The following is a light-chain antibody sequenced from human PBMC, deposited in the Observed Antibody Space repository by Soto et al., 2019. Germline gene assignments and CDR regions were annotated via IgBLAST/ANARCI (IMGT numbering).Light chain of an antibody. CDR3: QTWGTGYAV. Sequence: QSVLTQSPSASASLGASVKLTCTLSSGHSSYAIAWHQQQPEKGPRYLMKLHSNGSHSKGDGIPDRFSGSSFGAERYLTISSLQSEDEADYYCQTWGTGYAVFGGGTQLTVL. J-gene: IGLJ7*01. CDR2: LHSNGSH. V-gene: IGLV4-69*01. CDR1: SGHSSYA.